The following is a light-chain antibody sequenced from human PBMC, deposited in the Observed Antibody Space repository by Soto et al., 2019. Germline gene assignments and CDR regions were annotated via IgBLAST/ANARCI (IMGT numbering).Light chain of an antibody. CDR3: ETWDTNTWV. J-gene: IGLJ3*02. V-gene: IGLV4-60*02. CDR2: LERSGSY. Sequence: QLVLTQSSSASASLGSSVKLTCSPSSGYSNYIIAWHQQQPGRAPRYLLKLERSGSYNKGSGVPDRFSGSSSGADRYLTISNLQFEDEADYYCETWDTNTWVFGGGTKLTVL. CDR1: SGYSNYI.